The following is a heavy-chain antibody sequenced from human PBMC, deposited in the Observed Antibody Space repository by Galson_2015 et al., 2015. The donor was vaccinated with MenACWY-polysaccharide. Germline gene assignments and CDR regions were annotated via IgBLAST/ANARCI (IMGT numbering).Heavy chain of an antibody. CDR1: GSTFSNLW. V-gene: IGHV3-15*01. CDR2: IKSKIHGETR. Sequence: SLRLSCAASGSTFSNLWMTWVRQAPGKGLEWVGRIKSKIHGETRDYAAPVIGRFSISRDDSENTVSLQMNSLRTEDTAVYYCTTDRPLTGGGVVAYWGQGTLVTVSS. CDR3: TTDRPLTGGGVVAY. J-gene: IGHJ4*02. D-gene: IGHD3-16*01.